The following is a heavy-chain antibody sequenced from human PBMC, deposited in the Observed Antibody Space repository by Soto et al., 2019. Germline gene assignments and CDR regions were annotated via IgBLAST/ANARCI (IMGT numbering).Heavy chain of an antibody. D-gene: IGHD5-12*01. J-gene: IGHJ6*02. CDR1: GFTFSSYS. Sequence: EVQLVESGGGLVQPGGSLRLSCAASGFTFSSYSMNWVRQAPGKGLVWVSYISSSSSTIYYADSVKGRFTISRDNAKNSLYLQRNSLRDEDTAVYYCARVGLDIVAWSRLDRGPLGDVWGQGTTVTVSS. V-gene: IGHV3-48*02. CDR2: ISSSSSTI. CDR3: ARVGLDIVAWSRLDRGPLGDV.